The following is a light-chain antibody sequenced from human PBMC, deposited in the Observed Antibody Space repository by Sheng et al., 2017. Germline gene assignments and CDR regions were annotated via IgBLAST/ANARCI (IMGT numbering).Light chain of an antibody. CDR1: QNINNF. CDR2: AAT. CDR3: QQTYSTVWA. Sequence: DIQMTQSPSSLSASVGDRVTITCRASQNINNFLNWYQQKPGRAPNLLIYAATSLSKWGPDSRFSGSGSGTDFTLTITSLQPEDFATYYCQQTYSTVWAFGQGTKV. V-gene: IGKV1-39*01. J-gene: IGKJ1*01.